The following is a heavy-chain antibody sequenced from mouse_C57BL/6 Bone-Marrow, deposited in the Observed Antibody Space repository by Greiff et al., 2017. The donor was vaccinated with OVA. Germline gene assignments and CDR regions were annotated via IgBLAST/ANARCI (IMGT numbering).Heavy chain of an antibody. CDR2: INPGSGGT. CDR3: AIPYYYGNDFDV. CDR1: GYAFTNYL. Sequence: QVQLQQSGAELVRPGTSVKVSCKASGYAFTNYLIEWVKQRPGQGLEWIGVINPGSGGTNYNEKFKGKATLTADKSSSTAYMQLSSLTSEDSAVYFCAIPYYYGNDFDVWGTGTTVTVSS. D-gene: IGHD1-1*01. J-gene: IGHJ1*03. V-gene: IGHV1-54*01.